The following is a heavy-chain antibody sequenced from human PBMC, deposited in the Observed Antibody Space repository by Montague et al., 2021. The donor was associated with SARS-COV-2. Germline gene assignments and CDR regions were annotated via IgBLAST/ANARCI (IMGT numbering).Heavy chain of an antibody. CDR2: ISYDGSNK. Sequence: SLRLSCAASGFTFSSYAMHWVRQAPGKGLEWVTFISYDGSNKYYADSVKGRFTISRDNSKNTLYLQVNSLRAEDTAVYYCARDGSSSWFVYFDYWGQGTLVTVSS. CDR3: ARDGSSSWFVYFDY. D-gene: IGHD6-13*01. CDR1: GFTFSSYA. V-gene: IGHV3-30-3*01. J-gene: IGHJ4*02.